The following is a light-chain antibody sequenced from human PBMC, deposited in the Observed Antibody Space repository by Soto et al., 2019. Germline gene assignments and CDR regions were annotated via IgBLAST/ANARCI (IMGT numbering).Light chain of an antibody. J-gene: IGKJ1*01. CDR2: GAS. CDR1: QSVSSNY. V-gene: IGKV3-20*01. CDR3: QQYGSSSWT. Sequence: IVFKQSPGTLSLYQGERATLSCRASQSVSSNYLAWYQQIPGQAPRLLIFGASSRATGIPDRFSGSGSGADFTLTISRLEPEDFAVYYCQQYGSSSWTFGQGTKV.